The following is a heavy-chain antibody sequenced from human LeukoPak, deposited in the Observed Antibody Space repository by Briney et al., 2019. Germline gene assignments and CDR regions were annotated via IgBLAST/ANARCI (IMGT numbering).Heavy chain of an antibody. D-gene: IGHD6-13*01. V-gene: IGHV4-39*07. J-gene: IGHJ2*01. CDR1: GGSISSSSYY. CDR2: IYYSGST. Sequence: SETLSLTCTVSGGSISSSSYYWGWIRQPPGKGLEWIGSIYYSGSTNYNPSLKSRVTISVDTSKNQFSLKLSSVTAADTAVYYCAREGWFEQQLVRSWYFDLWGRGTLVTVSS. CDR3: AREGWFEQQLVRSWYFDL.